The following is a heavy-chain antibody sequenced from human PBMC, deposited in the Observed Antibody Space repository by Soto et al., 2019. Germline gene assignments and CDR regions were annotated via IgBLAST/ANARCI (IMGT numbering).Heavy chain of an antibody. D-gene: IGHD3-3*01. Sequence: GGSLRLSCAASGFTFSSYWMSWVRQAPGKGLEWVANIKQDGSEKYYVDSVKGRFTISRDNAKNSLYLQMNSLRAEDTAVYYCARDRRYYDSPYSVWGQGTTVTVSS. CDR3: ARDRRYYDSPYSV. V-gene: IGHV3-7*01. CDR2: IKQDGSEK. J-gene: IGHJ6*02. CDR1: GFTFSSYW.